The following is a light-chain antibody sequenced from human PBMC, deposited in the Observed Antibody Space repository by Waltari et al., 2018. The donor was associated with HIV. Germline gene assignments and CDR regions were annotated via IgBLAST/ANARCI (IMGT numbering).Light chain of an antibody. Sequence: QSALTQPASVSGSPGQSITISCTGTSSDVGSYNVVSWYQQHPGKAPKLMLYEVTKRTSCVSNGFSVSKSGNAASLTIAGLQAEDDADYYCCSYAGRSTHVFGTGTKVTVL. CDR2: EVT. CDR1: SSDVGSYNV. V-gene: IGLV2-23*02. CDR3: CSYAGRSTHV. J-gene: IGLJ1*01.